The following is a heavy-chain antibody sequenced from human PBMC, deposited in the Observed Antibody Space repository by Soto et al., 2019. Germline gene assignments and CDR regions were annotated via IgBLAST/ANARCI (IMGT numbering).Heavy chain of an antibody. Sequence: EVQLSESGGGLVQPGGSLRLSCVASGFSFSSYAMSWVRQAPRKGLEWVSGISGGGGSTYYADSVKGRFTISRDNSKNTLYLQMNSLRAEDTAVYYCAKGVAFSNFNWFDPWGQGTLVTVSS. D-gene: IGHD4-4*01. CDR3: AKGVAFSNFNWFDP. V-gene: IGHV3-23*01. J-gene: IGHJ5*02. CDR1: GFSFSSYA. CDR2: ISGGGGST.